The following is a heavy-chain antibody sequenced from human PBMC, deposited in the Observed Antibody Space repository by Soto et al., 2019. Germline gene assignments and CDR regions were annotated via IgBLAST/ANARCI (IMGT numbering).Heavy chain of an antibody. Sequence: SVKVSCKASGGTFSTHAIIWVRQAPGHGLEWMGGIIPISGTTYYTQKFQGRVTITADEPTSTAFMELSSQKSEDTAVFYCARGYCSGGNCYSGMDVWGQGTMVTGLL. V-gene: IGHV1-69*13. D-gene: IGHD2-15*01. CDR2: IIPISGTT. CDR1: GGTFSTHA. CDR3: ARGYCSGGNCYSGMDV. J-gene: IGHJ6*02.